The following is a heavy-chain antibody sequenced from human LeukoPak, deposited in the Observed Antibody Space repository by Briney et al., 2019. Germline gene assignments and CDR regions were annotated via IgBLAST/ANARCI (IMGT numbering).Heavy chain of an antibody. CDR1: GGSISSSY. Sequence: PSETLSLTCNVFGGSISSSYWSWIRQPPGKGLEWVGYIYNTGTTNYNPSLNSRGTISVDTYKNQLSLRLSSVTAADTAVYYCARHERPGARRHLDYWGQGTLVTVSS. CDR3: ARHERPGARRHLDY. CDR2: IYNTGTT. D-gene: IGHD1-14*01. V-gene: IGHV4-59*08. J-gene: IGHJ4*02.